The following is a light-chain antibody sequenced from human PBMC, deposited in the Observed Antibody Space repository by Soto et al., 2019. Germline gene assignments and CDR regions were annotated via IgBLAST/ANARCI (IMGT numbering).Light chain of an antibody. CDR3: QQYHDWPPLT. Sequence: EIVMTQCPATLSVSPGERATLSCRASQSVSNNLAWYQQKPGQAPRLLIFAASTRATGIPARFSGSGSGTDFTLTISNLQSEDFAIYSCQQYHDWPPLTFGGGTKVEI. V-gene: IGKV3-15*01. CDR1: QSVSNN. CDR2: AAS. J-gene: IGKJ4*01.